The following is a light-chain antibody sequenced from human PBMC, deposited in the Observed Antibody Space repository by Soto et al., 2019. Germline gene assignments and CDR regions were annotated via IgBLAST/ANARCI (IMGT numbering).Light chain of an antibody. V-gene: IGKV3-20*01. CDR3: QQYINSPSWT. J-gene: IGKJ1*01. CDR2: GSS. Sequence: EIVLTQSPGTLSLSPGERASLSRRASQSVSSSSLAWYQQKPGQAPRLLIYGSSTRASGIPDRFSGTGSGTDFTLIISRLEPEDSAVYYCQQYINSPSWTFGQGTKVEIK. CDR1: QSVSSSS.